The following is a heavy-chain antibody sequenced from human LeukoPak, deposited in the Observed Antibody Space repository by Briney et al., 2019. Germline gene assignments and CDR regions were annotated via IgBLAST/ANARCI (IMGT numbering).Heavy chain of an antibody. Sequence: GGSLRLSCAASGFTFSNAWMSWVRQAPGKGLEGVGRIKSKTDGGTTDYAAPVKGRFTISRDDSKNTLYLQMNSLKTEDTAVYYCTTLPYCSGGSCYPEGDYWGQGTLVTVSS. CDR2: IKSKTDGGTT. J-gene: IGHJ4*02. V-gene: IGHV3-15*01. CDR1: GFTFSNAW. CDR3: TTLPYCSGGSCYPEGDY. D-gene: IGHD2-15*01.